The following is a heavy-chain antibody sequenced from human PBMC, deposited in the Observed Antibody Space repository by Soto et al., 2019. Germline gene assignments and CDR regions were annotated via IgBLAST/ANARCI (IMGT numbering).Heavy chain of an antibody. CDR1: EYRFTCHY. D-gene: IGHD3-22*01. CDR2: VNPNSCDT. CDR3: VRDGYGLIKAMDL. J-gene: IGHJ6*02. V-gene: IGHV1-2*02. Sequence: GXSLKVSCKASEYRFTCHYMHWVRQAPGHGLEWMGWVNPNSCDTNDEQKFHGRVTMPSDTSISTVYMDPRGLTSDDTALYYCVRDGYGLIKAMDLCRQATTVTVSS.